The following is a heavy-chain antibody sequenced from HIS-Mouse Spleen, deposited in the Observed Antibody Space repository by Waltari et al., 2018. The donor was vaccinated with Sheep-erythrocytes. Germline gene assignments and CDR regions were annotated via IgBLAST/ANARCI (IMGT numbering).Heavy chain of an antibody. Sequence: EVQLVQSGAEVKKPGESLKISCKGSGYSFTSYWIGWVRQMPGKGVEWKGLIDPGDSDTRYSPSFQGQVTSSADKSISTAYLQWSSLKASDTAMYYCARRTYYDFWSGYYTDAFDIWGQGTMVTVSS. J-gene: IGHJ3*02. V-gene: IGHV5-51*03. CDR1: GYSFTSYW. D-gene: IGHD3-3*01. CDR3: ARRTYYDFWSGYYTDAFDI. CDR2: IDPGDSDT.